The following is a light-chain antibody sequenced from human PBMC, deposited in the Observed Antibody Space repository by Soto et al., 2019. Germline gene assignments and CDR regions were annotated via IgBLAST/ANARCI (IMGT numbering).Light chain of an antibody. V-gene: IGLV3-21*02. CDR1: NIGGKS. CDR2: DDA. Sequence: SYELTQSPSVSVAPGQTARITCGGDNIGGKSLHWYQQKPGQAPVLVVYDDADRPSGIPERFSGSNSGNTATLTISRVEAGDEADYYCQVWDNDSDHYVFGTGTKLTVL. CDR3: QVWDNDSDHYV. J-gene: IGLJ1*01.